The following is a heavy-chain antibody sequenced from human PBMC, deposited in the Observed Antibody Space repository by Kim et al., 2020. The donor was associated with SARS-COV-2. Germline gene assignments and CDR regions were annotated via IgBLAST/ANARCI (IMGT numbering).Heavy chain of an antibody. V-gene: IGHV4-59*13. CDR2: IYYSGST. CDR1: GGSISSYY. J-gene: IGHJ2*01. CDR3: ARSSSGWRRNWYFDL. D-gene: IGHD6-19*01. Sequence: SETLSLTCTVSGGSISSYYWSWIRQPPGKGLEWIGYIYYSGSTNYNPSLKSRVTISVDTSKNQFSLKLSSVTAADTAVYYCARSSSGWRRNWYFDLWGRG.